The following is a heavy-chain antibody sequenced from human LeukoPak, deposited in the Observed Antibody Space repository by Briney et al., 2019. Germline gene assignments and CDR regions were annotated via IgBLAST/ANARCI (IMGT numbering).Heavy chain of an antibody. V-gene: IGHV4-59*01. CDR1: CGSISTYY. D-gene: IGHD6-19*01. J-gene: IGHJ4*02. Sequence: SETLSLTCTVSCGSISTYYWSWIRQSPGKGLEWIGYIYYGGNINYNPSLKSRVTMSLDTSENQFSLKLSSVTAADTAVYYCARDPGSGWYGVDYWGEGTLVTVSS. CDR3: ARDPGSGWYGVDY. CDR2: IYYGGNI.